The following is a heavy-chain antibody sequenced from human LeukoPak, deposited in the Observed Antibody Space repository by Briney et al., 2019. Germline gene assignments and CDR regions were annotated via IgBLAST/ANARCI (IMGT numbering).Heavy chain of an antibody. J-gene: IGHJ3*02. CDR3: ARDDGMTTVYAFDI. Sequence: GASVKVSCKASGGTFSSYAISWVRQAPGQGLEWMGRINPNSGGTNYAQKFQGRVTMTRDTSISTAYMELSRLRSDDTAVYYCARDDGMTTVYAFDIWGQGTMVTVSS. CDR1: GGTFSSYA. V-gene: IGHV1-2*02. D-gene: IGHD4-17*01. CDR2: INPNSGGT.